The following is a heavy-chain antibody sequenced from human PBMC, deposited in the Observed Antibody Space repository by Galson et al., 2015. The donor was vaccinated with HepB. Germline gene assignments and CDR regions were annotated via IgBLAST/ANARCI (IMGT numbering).Heavy chain of an antibody. D-gene: IGHD3-22*01. V-gene: IGHV3-30*02. Sequence: SLRLSCAASGFSFSSYGMHWVRQAPGKGLEWVAFIRYDGGNKHYADSVKGRFTISRDNSKNTLYLQMYSLRAEDTAVYYCAKTGDYYYDSSGLFHYWGQGTLVTVSS. CDR2: IRYDGGNK. CDR3: AKTGDYYYDSSGLFHY. CDR1: GFSFSSYG. J-gene: IGHJ4*02.